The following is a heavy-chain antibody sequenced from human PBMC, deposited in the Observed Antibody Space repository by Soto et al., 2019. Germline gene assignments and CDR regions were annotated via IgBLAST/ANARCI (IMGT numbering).Heavy chain of an antibody. CDR2: ISGSGDST. V-gene: IGHV3-23*01. CDR1: GFTFSTYV. Sequence: GGSLRLSCAASGFTFSTYVLNWVLQAPGKGLEWVSAISGSGDSTYYADSVKGRFTISRDNSKNTLYLQMNSLRAEDTAIYYCAKGRVIPTADFDYWGQGTQVTVSS. CDR3: AKGRVIPTADFDY. J-gene: IGHJ4*02. D-gene: IGHD2-2*01.